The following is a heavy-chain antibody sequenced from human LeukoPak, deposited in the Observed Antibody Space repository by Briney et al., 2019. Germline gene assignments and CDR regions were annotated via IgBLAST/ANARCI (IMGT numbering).Heavy chain of an antibody. D-gene: IGHD1-1*01. CDR3: ARVWNDDN. V-gene: IGHV4-61*01. CDR2: ISDTGRT. J-gene: IGHJ4*02. CDR1: GGSVSSGSNY. Sequence: PSETLSLTCTVSGGSVSSGSNYWSWIRQPPGKGLEWIGYISDTGRTEYNASLKSRVTISVDTSKNQFSLKLNSVTAADTAVYYCARVWNDDNWGQGTLVTVSP.